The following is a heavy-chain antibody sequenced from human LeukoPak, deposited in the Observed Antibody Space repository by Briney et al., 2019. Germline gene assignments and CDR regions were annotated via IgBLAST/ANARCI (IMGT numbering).Heavy chain of an antibody. V-gene: IGHV3-74*01. D-gene: IGHD3-22*01. CDR1: GFTFSNYA. Sequence: GGSLRLSCAVSGFTFSNYAMSWVRQAPGKGLEWVSGINSDGSSTSYADSVKGRFTISRDNAKNTLYLQMNSLRAEDTAVYYCARGRPAYYYDSSGYYQWYYYGMDVWGQGTTVTVSS. J-gene: IGHJ6*02. CDR3: ARGRPAYYYDSSGYYQWYYYGMDV. CDR2: INSDGSST.